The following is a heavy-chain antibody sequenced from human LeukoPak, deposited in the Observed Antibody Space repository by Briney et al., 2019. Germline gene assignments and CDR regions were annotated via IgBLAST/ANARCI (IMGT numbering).Heavy chain of an antibody. CDR2: IYPGDSDT. J-gene: IGHJ4*02. CDR1: GYSFTSYW. D-gene: IGHD3-22*01. V-gene: IGHV5-51*01. CDR3: ARREVVVIEGFDY. Sequence: GESLKFSCKGSGYSFTSYWIGWVRQMPGKGLEWMGIIYPGDSDTRYGPSFQGQVTISADKSISTAYLQWSSLKASDTAMYYCARREVVVIEGFDYWGQGTLVTVSS.